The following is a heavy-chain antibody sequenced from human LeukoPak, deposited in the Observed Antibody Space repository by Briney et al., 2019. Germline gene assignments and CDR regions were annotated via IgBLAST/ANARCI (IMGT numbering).Heavy chain of an antibody. CDR3: ARRYYYGSGFDP. CDR1: GVSISSSSYY. J-gene: IGHJ5*02. D-gene: IGHD3-10*01. CDR2: IYYSGST. Sequence: SETPSLTCTVSGVSISSSSYYWGWIRQPPGKGLEWIGSIYYSGSTYYNPSLKSRVTISVDTSKNQFSLKLSSVTAADTAVYYCARRYYYGSGFDPWGQGTLVTVSS. V-gene: IGHV4-39*01.